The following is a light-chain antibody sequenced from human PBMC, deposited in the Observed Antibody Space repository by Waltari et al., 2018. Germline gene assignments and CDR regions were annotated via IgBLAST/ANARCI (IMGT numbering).Light chain of an antibody. CDR3: LAWDSSTAWV. V-gene: IGLV3-1*01. CDR2: QDT. CDR1: KLGEKY. J-gene: IGLJ3*02. Sequence: SYELTQPPSVSVSPGQTASITCSVDKLGEKYDSWYQQRPGQSPVLVIYQDTKRPSGFPERFSGSNSGNTATLTISGTQGMDEADYYCLAWDSSTAWVFGGGTKLTVL.